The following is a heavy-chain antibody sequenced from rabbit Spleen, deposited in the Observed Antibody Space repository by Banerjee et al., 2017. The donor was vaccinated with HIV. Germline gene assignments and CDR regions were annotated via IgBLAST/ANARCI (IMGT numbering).Heavy chain of an antibody. CDR3: ARDTGSSFSSYGMDL. D-gene: IGHD8-1*01. CDR1: GFTLSSYYM. Sequence: QEQLEESAGGLVQPGGSLKLSCKASGFTLSSYYMNWVRQAPGKGLEWISCIAGSSSGFTYSATWAKGRFIISKTSSTTVTLQMTSLTAADTATYFCARDTGSSFSSYGMDLWGPGTLVTVS. J-gene: IGHJ6*01. V-gene: IGHV1S45*01. CDR2: IAGSSSGFT.